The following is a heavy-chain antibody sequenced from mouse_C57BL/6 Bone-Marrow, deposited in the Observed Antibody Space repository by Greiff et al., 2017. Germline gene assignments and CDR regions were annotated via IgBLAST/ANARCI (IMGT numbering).Heavy chain of an antibody. J-gene: IGHJ1*03. Sequence: VQLQQPGAELVRPGSSVKLSCKASGYTFTSYWMHWVKQSPIQGLEWIGNIDPSDSETHYNQKFKDKATLTIDKSSSTAYMQLSRLTSEDSAVYYCARGGSYCYFDVWGTGTTVTVSA. CDR1: GYTFTSYW. CDR3: ARGGSYCYFDV. V-gene: IGHV1-52*01. CDR2: IDPSDSET.